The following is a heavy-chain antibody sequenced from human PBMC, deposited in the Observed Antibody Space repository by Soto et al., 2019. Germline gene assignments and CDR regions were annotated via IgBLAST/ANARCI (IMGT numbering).Heavy chain of an antibody. CDR3: ARILGDVWFGDPDYFDY. Sequence: QVTLKESGPVLVKPTETLTLTCTVSGFSLSNARMGVSWIRQPPGKALEWLAHIFSNDEKSYSTSLKSRLTISKEASKSQVFLTMTNMDPVDTATYSCARILGDVWFGDPDYFDYWGQGTLVTFSS. V-gene: IGHV2-26*01. J-gene: IGHJ4*02. CDR2: IFSNDEK. CDR1: GFSLSNARMG. D-gene: IGHD3-10*01.